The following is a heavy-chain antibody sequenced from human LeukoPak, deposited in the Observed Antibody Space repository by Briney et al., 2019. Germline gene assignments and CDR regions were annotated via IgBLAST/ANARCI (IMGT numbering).Heavy chain of an antibody. J-gene: IGHJ4*02. CDR2: IYYSGST. D-gene: IGHD5/OR15-5a*01. Sequence: SETLSLPCTVSCVSISISSYYWGWIRQPPGKGLEWIGSIYYSGSTYYNPSLKSRVTISVHTSKNQFSLRLSSVTAADTAVYYCARWSTLGHYFDYWGQGTLVTVSS. V-gene: IGHV4-39*01. CDR1: CVSISISSYY. CDR3: ARWSTLGHYFDY.